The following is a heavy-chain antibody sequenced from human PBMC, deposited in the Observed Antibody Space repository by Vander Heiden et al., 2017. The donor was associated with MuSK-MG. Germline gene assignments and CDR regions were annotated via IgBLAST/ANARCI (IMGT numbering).Heavy chain of an antibody. V-gene: IGHV3-21*01. D-gene: IGHD3-3*02. Sequence: EVQLVESGGGLVKPGGSLRLSCAASGFTFSSYSMNWVRQAPGKGLEWVSSISSSSRYIDDADSVKGRFTISRDNAKNSLYMKMNSLRAEDTAVYYGAIDQGRISGYWGQVTLVTVSS. CDR1: GFTFSSYS. CDR2: ISSSSRYI. J-gene: IGHJ4*02. CDR3: AIDQGRISGY.